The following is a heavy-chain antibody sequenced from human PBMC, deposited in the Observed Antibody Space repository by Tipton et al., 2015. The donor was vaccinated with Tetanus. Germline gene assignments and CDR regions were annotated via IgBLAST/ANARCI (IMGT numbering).Heavy chain of an antibody. CDR3: ARGEQGLRYFDWFPTFLDY. D-gene: IGHD3-9*01. CDR2: IYYSGST. J-gene: IGHJ4*02. V-gene: IGHV4-59*01. CDR1: GGSISSYY. Sequence: TLSLTCTVSGGSISSYYWSWIRQPPGKGLEWIGYIYYSGSTNYNPSLKSRVTISVDTSKNQFSLKLSSVTAADTAVYYCARGEQGLRYFDWFPTFLDYWGQGTLVTVSS.